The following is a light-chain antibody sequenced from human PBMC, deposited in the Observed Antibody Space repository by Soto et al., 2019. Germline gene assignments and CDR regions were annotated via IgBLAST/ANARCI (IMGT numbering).Light chain of an antibody. Sequence: QPASVSGSPGQSITISCTGTSNDIGPYNYVSWYQQHPGKAPRLLIYDVTNRPSGVSDRFSGSKSGRTASLTISGLQAEDEADYYCSSYTSIIAVVFGGGTKLPS. CDR2: DVT. V-gene: IGLV2-14*03. J-gene: IGLJ2*01. CDR1: SNDIGPYNY. CDR3: SSYTSIIAVV.